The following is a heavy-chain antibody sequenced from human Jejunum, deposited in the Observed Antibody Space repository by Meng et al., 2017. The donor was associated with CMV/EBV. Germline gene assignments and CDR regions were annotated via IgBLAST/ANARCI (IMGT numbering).Heavy chain of an antibody. V-gene: IGHV3-7*01. CDR1: GFSFSKHW. D-gene: IGHD3/OR15-3a*01. Sequence: SCEGSGFSFSKHWMTWVRQAPGNGLEWVANIKEDGSEKYYVDAVKGRFTISRDNVENSLFLQMNSLRADDTAVYYCARDRNLIFWGQGTLVTVSS. CDR3: ARDRNLIF. CDR2: IKEDGSEK. J-gene: IGHJ4*02.